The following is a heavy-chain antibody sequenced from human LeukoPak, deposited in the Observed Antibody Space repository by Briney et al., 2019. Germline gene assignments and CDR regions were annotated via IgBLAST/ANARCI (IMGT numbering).Heavy chain of an antibody. CDR2: ISGSGGST. V-gene: IGHV3-23*01. Sequence: GGSLRLSCAASGFTFSSYAMSWVRQAPGKGLEWVSAISGSGGSTYYADSVKGRFTISRDNSKNTLYLQMNSLRAEDTALYYCAKNDYDFWSGPEDYWGQGTLVTVSS. CDR1: GFTFSSYA. D-gene: IGHD3-3*01. J-gene: IGHJ4*02. CDR3: AKNDYDFWSGPEDY.